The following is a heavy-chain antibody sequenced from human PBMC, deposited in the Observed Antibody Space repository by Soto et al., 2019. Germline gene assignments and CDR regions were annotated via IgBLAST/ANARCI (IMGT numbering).Heavy chain of an antibody. D-gene: IGHD6-13*01. Sequence: QVQLVQSGAEVKKPGASVKVSCKASGYTFTSYDINWVRQATGQGLEWMGWMNPNSGNTGYAQKFQGRVTMTRNTSISTAYMELSSLRSEDTAVYYCARGLYSSSWYGDWFDPWGQGTLVTDSS. V-gene: IGHV1-8*01. CDR1: GYTFTSYD. CDR3: ARGLYSSSWYGDWFDP. CDR2: MNPNSGNT. J-gene: IGHJ5*02.